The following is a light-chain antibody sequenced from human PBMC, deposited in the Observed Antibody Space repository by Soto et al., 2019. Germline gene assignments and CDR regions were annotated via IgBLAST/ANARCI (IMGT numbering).Light chain of an antibody. CDR2: GAS. CDR3: QQRSNWLLT. V-gene: IGKV3-11*01. J-gene: IGKJ4*01. CDR1: QSVSGN. Sequence: EIVMTQSPATLSVSPGERATLSCRASQSVSGNLAWYQQKPGQAPRLLIYGASTRATGIPARFSGSGSGTDFTLTISSLEPEDFAVYYCQQRSNWLLTFGGGTKVEIK.